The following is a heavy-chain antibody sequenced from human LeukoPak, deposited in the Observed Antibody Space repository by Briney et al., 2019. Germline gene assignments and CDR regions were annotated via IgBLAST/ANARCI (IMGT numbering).Heavy chain of an antibody. CDR1: GGSISSGNW. J-gene: IGHJ6*03. Sequence: SGTLSLTCAVSGGSISSGNWWSWVRQPPGKGLEWIGESYHSGRTNYNPSLKSRVAISVDKSKNQFSLKLSSVTAADTAVYYCARSLVADYYYYMDVWGKGTTVTVSS. V-gene: IGHV4-4*02. CDR3: ARSLVADYYYYMDV. D-gene: IGHD2-15*01. CDR2: SYHSGRT.